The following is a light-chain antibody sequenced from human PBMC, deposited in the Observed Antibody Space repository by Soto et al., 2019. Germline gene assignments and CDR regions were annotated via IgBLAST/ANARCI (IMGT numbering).Light chain of an antibody. Sequence: QSVLTQPPSASGSPGQSVTISCTGTNSDVGGYNYVSWYQQHPGKAPKLMIYEVTKRPSGVPDRFSGSKSGNTASLTVSGLQAEDEADYYCNSYTTLSNRVFGTGTKVTVL. CDR3: NSYTTLSNRV. CDR2: EVT. J-gene: IGLJ1*01. CDR1: NSDVGGYNY. V-gene: IGLV2-8*01.